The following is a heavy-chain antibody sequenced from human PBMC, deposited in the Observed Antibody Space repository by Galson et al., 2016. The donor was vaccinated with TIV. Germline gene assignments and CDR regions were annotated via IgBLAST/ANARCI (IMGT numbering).Heavy chain of an antibody. V-gene: IGHV3-66*02. D-gene: IGHD1-26*01. J-gene: IGHJ6*02. CDR3: ARDWIVDATYYFYYYGLDV. Sequence: SLRLSCAASGLSVSINYMTWVRQAPGKGLEWVSLISDAGNTYYPDSVKGRFTVSRDNSKNTLYLQMNSLRVEDTALYYCARDWIVDATYYFYYYGLDVWGQGTAVTISS. CDR1: GLSVSINY. CDR2: ISDAGNT.